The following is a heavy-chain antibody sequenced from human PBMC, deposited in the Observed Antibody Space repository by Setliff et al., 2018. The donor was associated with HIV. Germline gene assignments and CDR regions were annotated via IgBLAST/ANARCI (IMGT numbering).Heavy chain of an antibody. CDR3: ARGGGPDTNFDS. V-gene: IGHV4-39*07. CDR2: IYHSGST. J-gene: IGHJ4*02. Sequence: PSETLSLTCTVSGGSIRTGAYYWGWIRQPPGKGLEWIGSIYHSGSTYYNPSLKSRVTISVDTSKNQFSLRLSSVTAADTAVYYCARGGGPDTNFDSWGRGTLVTVSS. CDR1: GGSIRTGAYY.